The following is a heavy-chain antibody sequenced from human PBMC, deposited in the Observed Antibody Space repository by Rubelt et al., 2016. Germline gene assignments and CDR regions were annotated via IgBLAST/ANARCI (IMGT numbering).Heavy chain of an antibody. CDR1: GGSISSSSYY. Sequence: QLQLQESGPGLVKPSETLSLTCSVSGGSISSSSYYWGWIRQPPGKGLEWIGYIYYSGSTSYNPSLKSRITISEDTSKTHCTRKRSSSTATDTAVYYCARQDSWYYFDHWGQGTLVTFSS. CDR3: ARQDSWYYFDH. CDR2: IYYSGST. V-gene: IGHV4-61*05. D-gene: IGHD4-11*01. J-gene: IGHJ4*02.